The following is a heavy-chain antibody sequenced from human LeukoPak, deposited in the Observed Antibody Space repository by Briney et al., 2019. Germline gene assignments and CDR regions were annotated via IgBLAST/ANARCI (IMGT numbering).Heavy chain of an antibody. Sequence: PSGTLSLTCTVSGGSISSGGYNWSWIRQHPGKGLECIGYIYYSGSTYYNPSLKSRVTISVDTSKNQFSLKLSSVTAADTAVYYCARGSYVGPTSGYFDYWGQGTLVTVSS. D-gene: IGHD1-26*01. CDR3: ARGSYVGPTSGYFDY. J-gene: IGHJ4*02. V-gene: IGHV4-31*03. CDR2: IYYSGST. CDR1: GGSISSGGYN.